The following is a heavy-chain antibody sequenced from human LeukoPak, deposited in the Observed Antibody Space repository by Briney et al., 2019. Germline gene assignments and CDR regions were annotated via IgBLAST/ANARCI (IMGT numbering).Heavy chain of an antibody. D-gene: IGHD5-24*01. Sequence: PGRSLRLSCAASGFTFSSYGMHWVRQAPGKGLEWVAVISYDGSNKYYADSVKGRFTISRDNSKNTLYLQMNSLRAEDTAVYFCARDGSAYNFDYWGQGVLVTVSS. CDR2: ISYDGSNK. V-gene: IGHV3-30*03. CDR3: ARDGSAYNFDY. CDR1: GFTFSSYG. J-gene: IGHJ4*02.